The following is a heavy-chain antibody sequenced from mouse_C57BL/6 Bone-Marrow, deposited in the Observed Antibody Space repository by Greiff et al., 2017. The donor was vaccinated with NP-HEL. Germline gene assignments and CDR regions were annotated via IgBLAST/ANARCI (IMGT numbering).Heavy chain of an antibody. CDR1: GYTFTNYW. Sequence: VQLQQSGAELVRPGTSVKMSCKASGYTFTNYWIGWAKQRPGHGLDWIGDINPGGGYTNYNQKFKGKATLTADKSSSTAYMQFSSLTSEDSAVYYCARSGYRPLYYAIDYWGQGTSVTVSS. CDR3: ARSGYRPLYYAIDY. V-gene: IGHV1-63*01. J-gene: IGHJ4*01. D-gene: IGHD2-2*01. CDR2: INPGGGYT.